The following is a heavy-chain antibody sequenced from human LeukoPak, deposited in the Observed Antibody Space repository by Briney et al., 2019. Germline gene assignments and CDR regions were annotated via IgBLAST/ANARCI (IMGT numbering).Heavy chain of an antibody. V-gene: IGHV4-59*01. Sequence: PSETPSLTCTVSGGSISSYYWSWIRQPPGKGLEWIGYIYYSGSTNYNPSLKSRVTISVDTSKNQFSLKLSSVTAADTAVYYCARGVPGAAYYFDYWGQGTLVTVSS. J-gene: IGHJ4*02. CDR3: ARGVPGAAYYFDY. D-gene: IGHD2-2*01. CDR2: IYYSGST. CDR1: GGSISSYY.